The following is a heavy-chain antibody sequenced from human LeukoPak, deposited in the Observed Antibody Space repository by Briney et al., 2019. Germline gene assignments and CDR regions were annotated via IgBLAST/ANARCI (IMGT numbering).Heavy chain of an antibody. CDR1: GGSISSSSYY. Sequence: SETLSLTCSVSGGSISSSSYYWGWIRQPPGKGLEWIGSIYYSGSTYYNPSLKSRVTISVDTSKNQFSLKLSSVTAAETAVYYCAREGRYRYGYNEYHSYMDIWGKGTTVTVSS. D-gene: IGHD5-24*01. CDR2: IYYSGST. CDR3: AREGRYRYGYNEYHSYMDI. V-gene: IGHV4-39*07. J-gene: IGHJ6*03.